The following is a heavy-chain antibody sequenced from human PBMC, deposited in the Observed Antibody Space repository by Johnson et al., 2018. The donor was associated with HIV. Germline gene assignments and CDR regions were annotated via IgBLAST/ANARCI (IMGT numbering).Heavy chain of an antibody. D-gene: IGHD1-20*01. J-gene: IGHJ3*02. CDR3: TRGIPNLPITGTRGFDI. CDR1: GFSVSASY. V-gene: IGHV3-66*02. Sequence: VQLVESGGGLVQPGGSLRLSCAASGFSVSASYMSWLRQAPGKALEWVSVIYRGGATYYVDSVEGRFTISRDNSKKTVYLQMHSLRPEDTAVYYCTRGIPNLPITGTRGFDIWGQGTMVTVSS. CDR2: IYRGGAT.